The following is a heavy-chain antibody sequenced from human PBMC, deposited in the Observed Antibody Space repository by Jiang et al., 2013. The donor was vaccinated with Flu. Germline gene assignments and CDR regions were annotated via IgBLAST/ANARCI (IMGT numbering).Heavy chain of an antibody. CDR3: ARDLTFGGVNTPTSGYYGMDV. D-gene: IGHD3-16*01. J-gene: IGHJ6*02. V-gene: IGHV1-46*01. CDR1: GYTFTTYY. Sequence: SGAEVKKPGASVKVSCKSSGYTFTTYYMHWVRQAPGQGLEWLGMINPSDGSTKYAQNFQGRVTMTRDTSTSTVYMELTSLRSEDTAVYYCARDLTFGGVNTPTSGYYGMDVWDQGTTVTVSS. CDR2: INPSDGST.